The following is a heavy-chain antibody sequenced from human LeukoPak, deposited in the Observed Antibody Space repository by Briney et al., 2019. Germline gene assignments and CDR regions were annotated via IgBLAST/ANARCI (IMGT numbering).Heavy chain of an antibody. V-gene: IGHV4-39*01. J-gene: IGHJ3*02. Sequence: WVRQAPGKGLEWIGSVYYGGNINYNPSLKSRVTISVDTSKNQFSLKLSSVTATDTAVYYCARHDSSGPYNAFDIWGQGTMVTVSS. D-gene: IGHD3-22*01. CDR3: ARHDSSGPYNAFDI. CDR2: VYYGGNI.